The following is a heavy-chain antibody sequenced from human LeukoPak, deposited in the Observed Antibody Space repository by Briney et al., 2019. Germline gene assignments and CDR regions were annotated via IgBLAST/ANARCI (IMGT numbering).Heavy chain of an antibody. Sequence: PSETLSLTCTVSGGSISSYSWNWIRQPPGKGLEWIGYIDYSGSTNYNPSLKSRVTISVDTSKNQLSLKLSSVTAADTAVYYCARGAPGGNDYGDYWGQGTLVTVSS. CDR3: ARGAPGGNDYGDY. J-gene: IGHJ4*02. CDR1: GGSISSYS. CDR2: IDYSGST. V-gene: IGHV4-59*01.